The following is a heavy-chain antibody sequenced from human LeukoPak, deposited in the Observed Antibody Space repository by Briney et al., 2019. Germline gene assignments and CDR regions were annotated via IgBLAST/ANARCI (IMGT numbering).Heavy chain of an antibody. J-gene: IGHJ4*02. D-gene: IGHD2-8*01. CDR1: GFTFSDYW. CDR3: VAMDFGY. Sequence: PGESLRLSCAAAGFTFSDYWMNWVRQAPGKGLEWVANINQDGSENYYVDSVKGRFTISRDNAKNSLYLQMNSLRADDTAVYYCVAMDFGYWGQGTLVTVSS. CDR2: INQDGSEN. V-gene: IGHV3-7*01.